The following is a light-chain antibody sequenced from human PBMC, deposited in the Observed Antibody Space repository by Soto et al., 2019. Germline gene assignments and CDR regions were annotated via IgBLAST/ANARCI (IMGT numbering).Light chain of an antibody. CDR3: QQYGSSPPYT. V-gene: IGKV3-20*01. CDR1: QRVSGSY. Sequence: EMGLTQSPGTLSLSPGERATLSCRASQRVSGSYLAWYQQKLGQAPRLLIYGASTRATGLPARFSGSGSGTPFTLAIRRLEPEDFAVYYCQQYGSSPPYTVGQGTTLEIK. CDR2: GAS. J-gene: IGKJ2*01.